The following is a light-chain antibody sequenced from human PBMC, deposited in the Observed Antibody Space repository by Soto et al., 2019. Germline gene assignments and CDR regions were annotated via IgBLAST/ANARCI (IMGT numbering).Light chain of an antibody. Sequence: QSALTQPASVSGSPGQSITLSCTGTSSDVGFYNYVSWYQQHPGKAPKLMIYEVSNRPSGVSNRFSGSKSGNTASLTISGLQAEDEADYYCSSYTSSSTRVFGGGTQLTVL. CDR3: SSYTSSSTRV. CDR2: EVS. CDR1: SSDVGFYNY. J-gene: IGLJ3*02. V-gene: IGLV2-14*01.